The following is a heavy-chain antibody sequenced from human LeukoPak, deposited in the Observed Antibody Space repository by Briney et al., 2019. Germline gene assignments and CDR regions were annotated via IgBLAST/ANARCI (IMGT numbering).Heavy chain of an antibody. J-gene: IGHJ4*02. D-gene: IGHD6-19*01. CDR1: GGSFSDYY. Sequence: SETLSLTCAVYGGSFSDYYWSWIRQPPGKGLEWIGEINHSGSTNYNASLKSRVTMSVDTSKNQFSVKLSSVTAADTAVYYCASIAVAGVFDYWGQGTLVTVSS. CDR2: INHSGST. CDR3: ASIAVAGVFDY. V-gene: IGHV4-34*01.